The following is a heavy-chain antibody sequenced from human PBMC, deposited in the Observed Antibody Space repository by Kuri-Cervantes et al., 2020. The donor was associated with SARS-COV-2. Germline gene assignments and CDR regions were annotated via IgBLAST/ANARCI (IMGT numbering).Heavy chain of an antibody. V-gene: IGHV3-15*01. CDR3: TQGGGY. Sequence: GESLKISCTASGFTFGDYAMSWVRQAPGKGLEWVGRVKSKTDGGTTDYAAPVKGRFTISRDDSKNTLYLQMNSLKTEDTAVYYCTQGGGYWGQGTLVTVSS. D-gene: IGHD3-16*01. J-gene: IGHJ4*02. CDR1: GFTFGDYA. CDR2: VKSKTDGGTT.